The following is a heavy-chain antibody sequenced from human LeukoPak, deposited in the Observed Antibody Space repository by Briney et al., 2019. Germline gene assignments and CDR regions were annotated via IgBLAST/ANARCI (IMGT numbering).Heavy chain of an antibody. CDR1: GGSISSSSYY. Sequence: PSETLSLTCTVSGGSISSSSYYWGWIRQPPGKGLEWIGEINHSGSTNYNPSLKSRVTVSVDTSRNQFSLKLSSVTAADTAVYYCVLVSGSDAFDIWGQGTMVTVSS. CDR2: INHSGST. J-gene: IGHJ3*02. V-gene: IGHV4-39*07. D-gene: IGHD3-22*01. CDR3: VLVSGSDAFDI.